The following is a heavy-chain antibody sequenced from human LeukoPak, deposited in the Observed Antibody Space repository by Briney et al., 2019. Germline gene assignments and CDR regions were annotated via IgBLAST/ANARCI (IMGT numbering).Heavy chain of an antibody. CDR1: GGSISSYY. J-gene: IGHJ4*02. CDR3: ASSIAFWSGLYYFDY. D-gene: IGHD3-3*01. V-gene: IGHV4-59*01. Sequence: PSETLSLTCTASGGSISSYYWSWIRQPPGKGLEWIGYIYYSGSTNYNPSLKSRVTISVDTSKNQFSLKLSSVTAADTAVYYCASSIAFWSGLYYFDYWGQGTLVTVSS. CDR2: IYYSGST.